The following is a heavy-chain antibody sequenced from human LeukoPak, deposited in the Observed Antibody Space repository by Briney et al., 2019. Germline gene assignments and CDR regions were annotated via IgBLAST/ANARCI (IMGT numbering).Heavy chain of an antibody. V-gene: IGHV3-48*03. D-gene: IGHD2-15*01. J-gene: IGHJ5*01. CDR2: ISSSGSTI. CDR1: GFPFSSYE. Sequence: GGSLRLSCAASGFPFSSYEMNWVRQAPGKGLEWVSYISSSGSTIYYADSVKGRFTISRDNAKNSLYLQMNSLRAEDTAVYYHAREVVVGTNWFDSWGQGTLVTVSS. CDR3: AREVVVGTNWFDS.